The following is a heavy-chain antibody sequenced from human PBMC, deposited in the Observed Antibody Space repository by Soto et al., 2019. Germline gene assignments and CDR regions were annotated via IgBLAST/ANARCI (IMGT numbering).Heavy chain of an antibody. CDR1: AFSLSTGGVG. CDR2: IYWDDDK. J-gene: IGHJ6*02. D-gene: IGHD2-21*02. Sequence: QITLKESGPTLVKPTQTLTLTCTFSAFSLSTGGVGVGWIRQPPGKALEWLALIYWDDDKRYSPSLRSRLTITKDTSKNQVVLTMTNMDPVDTATYYCIQSRCGGDCLQSYASYYYYGMDVWGQGNTVTGSS. V-gene: IGHV2-5*02. CDR3: IQSRCGGDCLQSYASYYYYGMDV.